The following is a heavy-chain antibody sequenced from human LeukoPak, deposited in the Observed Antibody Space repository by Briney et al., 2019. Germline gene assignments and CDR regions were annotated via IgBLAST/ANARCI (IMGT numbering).Heavy chain of an antibody. D-gene: IGHD2-21*01. J-gene: IGHJ5*02. CDR2: INPNSGGT. CDR1: GYSFTDYY. V-gene: IGHV1-2*02. Sequence: ASVKVSCKTSGYSFTDYYMHWVRQAPGQGLEWMGWINPNSGGTSSAQKFQGRVTMTRDTSISTVYMEVSWLTSDDTAIYYCTRADRLHGGPYLIGPWGQGTLVTVSS. CDR3: TRADRLHGGPYLIGP.